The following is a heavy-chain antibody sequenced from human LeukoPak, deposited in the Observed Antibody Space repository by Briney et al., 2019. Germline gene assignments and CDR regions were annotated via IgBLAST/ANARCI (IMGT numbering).Heavy chain of an antibody. CDR1: GYTFTGYY. CDR2: INPNSGGT. D-gene: IGHD3-3*01. V-gene: IGHV1-2*02. J-gene: IGHJ4*02. Sequence: ASVKVSCKASGYTFTGYYMHWVRQAPGQGLEWMGWINPNSGGTNYAQKFQGRVTMTRDTSISTAYMELSRLRSDDTAVYYCARGPYDFWSGYSGRLDNWGQGTLVTVSS. CDR3: ARGPYDFWSGYSGRLDN.